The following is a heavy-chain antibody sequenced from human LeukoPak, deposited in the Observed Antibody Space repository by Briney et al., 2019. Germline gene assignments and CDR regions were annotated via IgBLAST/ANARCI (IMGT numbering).Heavy chain of an antibody. Sequence: SVKVSCKASGGTFSSYAISWVRQAPGQGLEWMGGIIPIFGTTNYAQKFQGRVTITADKSTSTAYMGLSSLRSEDTAVYYCARGQQLGHNWFDPWGQGTLVTVSS. D-gene: IGHD6-13*01. J-gene: IGHJ5*02. CDR3: ARGQQLGHNWFDP. CDR2: IIPIFGTT. CDR1: GGTFSSYA. V-gene: IGHV1-69*06.